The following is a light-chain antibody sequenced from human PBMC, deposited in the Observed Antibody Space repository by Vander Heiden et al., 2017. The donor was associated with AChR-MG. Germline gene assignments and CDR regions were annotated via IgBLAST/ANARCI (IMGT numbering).Light chain of an antibody. CDR1: QNVNIH. Sequence: EIVMTQSPGTLSVSPGERVTLSCRASQNVNIHLAWYQQKPGQAPRLLIYAASTRATGISARFSGSGSVTDFTLTINSLQSEDLAVYYCQQYYIWPRTFGQGTKLEI. J-gene: IGKJ2*01. V-gene: IGKV3-15*01. CDR3: QQYYIWPRT. CDR2: AAS.